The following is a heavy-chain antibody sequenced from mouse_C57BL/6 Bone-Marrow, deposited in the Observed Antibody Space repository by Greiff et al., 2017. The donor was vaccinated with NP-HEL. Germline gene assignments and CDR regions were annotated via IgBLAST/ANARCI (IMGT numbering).Heavy chain of an antibody. CDR2: ILPGSGST. J-gene: IGHJ1*03. CDR3: ARRGNGGYFDV. CDR1: GYTFTGYW. Sequence: QVQLQQSGAELMQPGASVKLSCKATGYTFTGYWIEWVKQRPGHGLEWIGEILPGSGSTNYNEKFKGKATFTAATSSNTAYMQLSSLTTEDSAVYYCARRGNGGYFDVWGTGTTVTVSS. V-gene: IGHV1-9*01.